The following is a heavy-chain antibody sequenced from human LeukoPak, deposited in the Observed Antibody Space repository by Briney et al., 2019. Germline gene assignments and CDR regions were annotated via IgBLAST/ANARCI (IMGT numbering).Heavy chain of an antibody. J-gene: IGHJ6*02. CDR2: ISQNGYT. CDR1: GASIGSYF. V-gene: IGHV4-59*08. Sequence: SETLSLTCTVSGASIGSYFWSWIRQPPGKGLEWIGYISQNGYTKYTPSLRSRVTISRDTSENQFSLILSSVTAADTAVYYCTRHDVVAVIGHGMAVWGQGTTVTVSS. CDR3: TRHDVVAVIGHGMAV. D-gene: IGHD2-15*01.